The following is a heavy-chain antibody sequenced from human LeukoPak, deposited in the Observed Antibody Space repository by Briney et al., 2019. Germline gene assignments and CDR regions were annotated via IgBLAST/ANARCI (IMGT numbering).Heavy chain of an antibody. J-gene: IGHJ5*02. CDR1: GLTVSNNY. Sequence: GGSLRLSCVVSGLTVSNNYMTWVRQAPGKGLEWVSLIFSGGGTYYADSVKGRFTISRDSSKNTLYLQMNSLRAEDTALYYCARDPGAAAGNLWSWGQGTLVTVS. CDR3: ARDPGAAAGNLWS. CDR2: IFSGGGT. D-gene: IGHD6-25*01. V-gene: IGHV3-66*01.